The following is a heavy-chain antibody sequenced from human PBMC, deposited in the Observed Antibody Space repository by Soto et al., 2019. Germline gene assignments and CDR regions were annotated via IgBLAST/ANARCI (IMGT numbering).Heavy chain of an antibody. J-gene: IGHJ3*02. CDR1: GGSISSGDYY. Sequence: TLSLTCTVSGGSISSGDYYWSWIRQPPGKGLEWIGYIYYSGSTYYNPSLKSRVTISVDTSKNQFSLKLSSVTAADTAVYYCARDRKGAVVVPAAAIDAFDIWGQGTMVTVSS. CDR2: IYYSGST. V-gene: IGHV4-30-4*01. D-gene: IGHD2-2*01. CDR3: ARDRKGAVVVPAAAIDAFDI.